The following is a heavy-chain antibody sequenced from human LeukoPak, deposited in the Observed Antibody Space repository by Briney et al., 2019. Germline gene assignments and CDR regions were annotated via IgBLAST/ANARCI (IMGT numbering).Heavy chain of an antibody. CDR3: AKVVVTAIKYCFDY. Sequence: GGSLRLSCAASGCTFSSYAMSWVRQAPGKGLEWVSAISGSGGSTSYADSVKGRFTISRDNSKNTLNLQMNSLRAEDTAVYYCAKVVVTAIKYCFDYWGQGTLVTVSS. CDR2: ISGSGGST. CDR1: GCTFSSYA. D-gene: IGHD2-21*02. V-gene: IGHV3-23*01. J-gene: IGHJ4*02.